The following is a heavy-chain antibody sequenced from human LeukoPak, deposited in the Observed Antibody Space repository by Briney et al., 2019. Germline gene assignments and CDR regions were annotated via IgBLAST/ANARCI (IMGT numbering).Heavy chain of an antibody. V-gene: IGHV1-18*01. CDR1: GYTFTSYG. CDR3: ARDLGIVGATCPDY. D-gene: IGHD1-26*01. CDR2: ISAYNGNT. Sequence: GASVKVSCKASGYTFTSYGISWVRQAPGQGLEWMGWISAYNGNTNYAQKLQGRVTMTRDTSISTAYMELSRLRSDDTAVYYCARDLGIVGATCPDYWGQGTLVTVSS. J-gene: IGHJ4*02.